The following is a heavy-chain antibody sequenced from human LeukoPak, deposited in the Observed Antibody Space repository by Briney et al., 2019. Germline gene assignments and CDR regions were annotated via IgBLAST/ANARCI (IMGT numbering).Heavy chain of an antibody. D-gene: IGHD5-24*01. V-gene: IGHV1-69*13. Sequence: ASVKVSCKASGGTFSSYAISWVRQAPRQGLEWMGGIIPIFGTANYAQKFQGRVTITADESTSTAYMELSSLRSEDTAVYYCATEHKRWLQFNAFDIWGQGAMVTVSS. CDR2: IIPIFGTA. CDR3: ATEHKRWLQFNAFDI. CDR1: GGTFSSYA. J-gene: IGHJ3*02.